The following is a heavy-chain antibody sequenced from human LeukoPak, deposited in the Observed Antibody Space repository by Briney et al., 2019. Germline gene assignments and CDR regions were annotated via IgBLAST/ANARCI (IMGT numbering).Heavy chain of an antibody. V-gene: IGHV4-34*01. CDR2: INHSGST. D-gene: IGHD3-10*01. J-gene: IGHJ3*02. CDR3: ARGTMVRGVIPLNDAFDI. Sequence: SETLSLTCAVYGGSFSGYYWSWIRQPPGKGLEWIGEINHSGSTNYNPSLKSRVTISVDTSKNQFSLKLSPVTAADTAVYYCARGTMVRGVIPLNDAFDIWGQGTMVTVSS. CDR1: GGSFSGYY.